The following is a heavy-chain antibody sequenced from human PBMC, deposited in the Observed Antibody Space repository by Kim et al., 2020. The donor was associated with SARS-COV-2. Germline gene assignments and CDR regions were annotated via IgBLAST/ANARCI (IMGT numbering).Heavy chain of an antibody. V-gene: IGHV3-15*01. J-gene: IGHJ3*02. Sequence: GGSLRLSCAASGFTFSNAWMSWVRQAPGKGLEWVGRIKSKTDGGTTDYAAPVKGRFTISRDDSKNTLYLQMNSLKTEDTAVYYCTTDHGRHYYYDSSGYYYPAFDIWGQGTMVTVSS. CDR3: TTDHGRHYYYDSSGYYYPAFDI. D-gene: IGHD3-22*01. CDR2: IKSKTDGGTT. CDR1: GFTFSNAW.